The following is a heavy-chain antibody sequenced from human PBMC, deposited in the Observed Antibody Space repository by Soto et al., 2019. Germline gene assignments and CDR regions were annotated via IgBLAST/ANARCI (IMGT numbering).Heavy chain of an antibody. D-gene: IGHD2-15*01. CDR3: AGVVAATPFDY. CDR2: IYYDDDK. Sequence: QITLKESGPPLVKPTQTLTLTCTFSGFSLSTSGVGVGWIRQPPGEALEWLALIYYDDDKRYSPSLKSRLTITKDTSKNQVVLTMTNMDPVDTATYYCAGVVAATPFDYWGQGTLVTVSS. J-gene: IGHJ4*02. V-gene: IGHV2-5*02. CDR1: GFSLSTSGVG.